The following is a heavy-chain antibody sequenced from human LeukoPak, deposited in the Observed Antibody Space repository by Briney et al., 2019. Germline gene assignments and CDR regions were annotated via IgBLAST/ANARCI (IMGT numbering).Heavy chain of an antibody. CDR3: ARDQDGLLPEYFDY. CDR2: IYHSGST. Sequence: PSETLSLTCTVSGYSISSGYYWGWIRQPPGKGLEWIGSIYHSGSTYYNPSLKSRVTISVDTSKNQFSLKLSSVTAADTAVYYCARDQDGLLPEYFDYWGQGTLVIVSS. V-gene: IGHV4-38-2*02. CDR1: GYSISSGYY. D-gene: IGHD4-17*01. J-gene: IGHJ4*02.